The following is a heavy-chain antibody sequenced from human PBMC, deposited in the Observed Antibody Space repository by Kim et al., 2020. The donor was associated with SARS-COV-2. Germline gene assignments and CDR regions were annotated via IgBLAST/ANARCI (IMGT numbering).Heavy chain of an antibody. CDR1: GGSINTNF. J-gene: IGHJ4*02. CDR2: MHYSGTT. D-gene: IGHD1-1*01. CDR3: ANLQGGRYGNDGGLTN. Sequence: SETLSLTCTVSGGSINTNFWNWVRQPPGKGLEWIAYMHYSGTTRYNPSLKSRVTVSVDTSKNQFSLKLTSVTAADTAVYYCANLQGGRYGNDGGLTNWGQGTLVTVSS. V-gene: IGHV4-59*08.